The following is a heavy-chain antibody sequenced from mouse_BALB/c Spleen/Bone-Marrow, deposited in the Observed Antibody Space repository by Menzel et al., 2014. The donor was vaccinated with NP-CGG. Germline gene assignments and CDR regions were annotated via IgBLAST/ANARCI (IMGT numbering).Heavy chain of an antibody. Sequence: VKLLESGAELARPGASVKMSCRASGYTFTTYTTHWVRQRPGQGLEWIGYINPSSGYTNYIQKFKDKATLTADKSSSTAYMQLSSLTSEDSAVYYCARRDDGYVFFDYWGQGTTLTVSS. CDR1: GYTFTTYT. CDR2: INPSSGYT. CDR3: ARRDDGYVFFDY. V-gene: IGHV1-4*01. J-gene: IGHJ2*01. D-gene: IGHD2-3*01.